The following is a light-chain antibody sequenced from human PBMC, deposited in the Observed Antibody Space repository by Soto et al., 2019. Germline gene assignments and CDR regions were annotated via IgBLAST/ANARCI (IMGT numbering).Light chain of an antibody. Sequence: EIVLPQSPGTLPLSPGERATLSCRASQSVSSSYLAWYQHKPGQAPRLLIYGASSRATGIPDRFSGSGSGADCALTISRREPEEFAVYYCQQYGRSPTYTFGQGTKLEIK. V-gene: IGKV3-20*01. CDR1: QSVSSSY. J-gene: IGKJ2*01. CDR2: GAS. CDR3: QQYGRSPTYT.